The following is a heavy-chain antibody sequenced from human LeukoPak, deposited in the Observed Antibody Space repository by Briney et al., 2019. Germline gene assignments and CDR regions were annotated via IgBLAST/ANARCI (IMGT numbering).Heavy chain of an antibody. CDR3: AKAYYSSSRDH. CDR1: GFTFSSYG. V-gene: IGHV3-23*01. D-gene: IGHD6-13*01. Sequence: GGSLRLSCAASGFTFSSYGMSWVRQAPGKGLEWVSAISGSGGSTSYADSVKGRFTISRDNSKNTLYLQMNSLRAEDTAVYYCAKAYYSSSRDHWGQGTLVTVSS. CDR2: ISGSGGST. J-gene: IGHJ4*02.